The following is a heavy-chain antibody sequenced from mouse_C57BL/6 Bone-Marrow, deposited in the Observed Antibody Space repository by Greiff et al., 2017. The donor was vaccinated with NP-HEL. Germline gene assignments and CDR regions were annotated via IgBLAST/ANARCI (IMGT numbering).Heavy chain of an antibody. CDR2: ISDGGSYT. J-gene: IGHJ1*03. CDR3: ARDTLVGYFDV. V-gene: IGHV5-4*01. CDR1: GFTFSSYA. Sequence: EVQGVESGGGLVKPGGSLKLSCAASGFTFSSYAMSWVRQTPEKRLDWVATISDGGSYTYYPDNVKGRFTISRDNAKNNLYLQMSHLKSEDTAMYYCARDTLVGYFDVWGTGTTVTVSS.